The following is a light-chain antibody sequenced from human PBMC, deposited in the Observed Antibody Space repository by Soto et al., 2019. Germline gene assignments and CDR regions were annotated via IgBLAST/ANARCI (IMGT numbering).Light chain of an antibody. Sequence: QSVLTQPRSVSGSPGQSVTISCTGTSSDVGGYNYVSWYQQHPGKAPKLMIYDVSKRPSGVPDRFSGSKSGNTASLTISGLQAEDEADYYCCSYAGSYTYVFGTGTKPTAL. CDR2: DVS. V-gene: IGLV2-11*01. CDR1: SSDVGGYNY. CDR3: CSYAGSYTYV. J-gene: IGLJ1*01.